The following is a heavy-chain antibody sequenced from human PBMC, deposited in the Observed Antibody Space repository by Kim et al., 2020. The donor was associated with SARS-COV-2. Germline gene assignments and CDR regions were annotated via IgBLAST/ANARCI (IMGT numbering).Heavy chain of an antibody. J-gene: IGHJ4*02. CDR2: INHSGST. CDR3: SRGGPSYSSCWYGDY. Sequence: SETLSLTCAVYGGSFSGYYWSWIRQPPGKGLEWIGEINHSGSTNYNPSLKSRGTITVATSKNQFPLKLSSVTAADTAADYCSRGGPSYSSCWYGDYWGKG. V-gene: IGHV4-34*01. CDR1: GGSFSGYY. D-gene: IGHD6-13*01.